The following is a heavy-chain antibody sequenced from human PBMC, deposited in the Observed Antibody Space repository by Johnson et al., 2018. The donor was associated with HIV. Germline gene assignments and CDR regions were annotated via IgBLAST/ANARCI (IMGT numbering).Heavy chain of an antibody. CDR1: GFTFSSYA. CDR3: ASGHNAFDI. D-gene: IGHD2-21*01. J-gene: IGHJ3*02. Sequence: VQLVESGGGVVQPGRSLRLSCAASGFTFSSYAMSWVRQAPGKGLEWVSGISGSGGDTYYADSVKGRFTISRDNSKNTLYMQMNSLRAEDTAVYYCASGHNAFDIWGQGTMLTVSS. CDR2: ISGSGGDT. V-gene: IGHV3-23*04.